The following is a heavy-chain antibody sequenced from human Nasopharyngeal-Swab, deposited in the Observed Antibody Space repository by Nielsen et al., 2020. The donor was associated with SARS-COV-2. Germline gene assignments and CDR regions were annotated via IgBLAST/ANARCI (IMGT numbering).Heavy chain of an antibody. Sequence: GESLKISCAASGFTVSSNYMSWVRQAPGKGLEWVSVIYSGGSTYYADSVKGRFTISRHNSKNTLYLQMNSLRAEDTAVYYCARVLGSDYDFWSGYYGFDPWGQGTLVTVSS. J-gene: IGHJ5*02. CDR3: ARVLGSDYDFWSGYYGFDP. V-gene: IGHV3-53*04. CDR2: IYSGGST. D-gene: IGHD3-3*01. CDR1: GFTVSSNY.